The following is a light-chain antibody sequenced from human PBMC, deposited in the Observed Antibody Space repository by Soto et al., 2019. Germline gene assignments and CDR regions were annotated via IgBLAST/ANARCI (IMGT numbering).Light chain of an antibody. J-gene: IGKJ5*01. V-gene: IGKV1-33*01. CDR2: DAS. CDR3: QQYENLPT. Sequence: DIQMTQSPTSLSASVGDRVTITCQASQNINNYLNWYQQKPGRAPKLLIYDASNLEAGVPSRFRGSGSGTHFTFTISRLQPEDIATYYCQQYENLPTFGQGTRLENK. CDR1: QNINNY.